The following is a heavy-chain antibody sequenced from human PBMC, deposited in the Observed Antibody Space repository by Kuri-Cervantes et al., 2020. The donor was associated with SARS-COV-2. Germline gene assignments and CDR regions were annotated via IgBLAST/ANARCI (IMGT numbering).Heavy chain of an antibody. J-gene: IGHJ6*02. CDR3: ARDKARYYYYYGMDV. CDR2: ISSSSSYI. Sequence: GGSLRLSCTASGFTFSSYSMNWVRQAPGKGLEWVSSISSSSSYIYYADSVKGRFTISRDNVEDSLFLQMNSLRAEDTAVYYCARDKARYYYYYGMDVWGQGTTVTVSS. V-gene: IGHV3-21*01. CDR1: GFTFSSYS. D-gene: IGHD6-6*01.